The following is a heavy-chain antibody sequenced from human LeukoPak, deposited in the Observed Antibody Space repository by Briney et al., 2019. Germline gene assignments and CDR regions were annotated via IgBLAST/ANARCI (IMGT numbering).Heavy chain of an antibody. V-gene: IGHV3-48*01. J-gene: IGHJ2*01. CDR2: ISTSSSTI. CDR3: ARDYGVGGDYERYFDL. D-gene: IGHD2-21*02. CDR1: GFTFSNYS. Sequence: GGSLRLSCEASGFTFSNYSMNWVRQAPGKGLERVSYISTSSSTIHYADFVKGRFTISRDSAQNSLFLQMNSLRAEDTAVYYCARDYGVGGDYERYFDLWGRGTLVTVSS.